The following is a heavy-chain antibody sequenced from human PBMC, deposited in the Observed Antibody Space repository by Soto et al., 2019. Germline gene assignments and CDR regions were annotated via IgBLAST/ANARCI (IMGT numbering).Heavy chain of an antibody. J-gene: IGHJ4*02. CDR2: ISAHNGNT. V-gene: IGHV1-18*01. CDR1: GYDFTTYG. D-gene: IGHD1-1*01. Sequence: QVHLVQSGAEVKKPGASVKVSCKGSGYDFTTYGITWVRQAPGQGLEWMAWISAHNGNTDYAQKLQGRVTVTRDTSTSTAYRELRSLRSDETAVYYCARGRYGDYWGQGALVTVSS. CDR3: ARGRYGDY.